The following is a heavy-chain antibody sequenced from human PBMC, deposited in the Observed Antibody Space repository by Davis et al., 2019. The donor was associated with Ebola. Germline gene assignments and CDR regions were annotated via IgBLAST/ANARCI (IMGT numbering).Heavy chain of an antibody. Sequence: GESLKISCAASGFTFSSYAMHWVRQAPGKGLEWVAVISYDGSNKYYADSVKGRFTISRDNSKNTLYLQMNSLRAEDTAVYYCAKGSSPWGVTIFGVVEYFDYWGQGTLVTVSS. CDR2: ISYDGSNK. D-gene: IGHD3-3*01. CDR1: GFTFSSYA. V-gene: IGHV3-30-3*01. CDR3: AKGSSPWGVTIFGVVEYFDY. J-gene: IGHJ4*02.